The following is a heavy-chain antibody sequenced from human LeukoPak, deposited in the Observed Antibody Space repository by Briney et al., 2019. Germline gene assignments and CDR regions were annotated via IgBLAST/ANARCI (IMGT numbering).Heavy chain of an antibody. CDR2: IKQDGSEK. V-gene: IGHV3-7*01. Sequence: QPGGSLRLSCAASGFTFSNYWMTWVRQAPGKGLEWVANIKQDGSEKYYVDSVKGRFTISRDNAKNSLYLQMNSLRAEDTAVYYCARDFHRRLYDSSGYYLYWGQGTLVTVSS. J-gene: IGHJ4*02. D-gene: IGHD3-22*01. CDR1: GFTFSNYW. CDR3: ARDFHRRLYDSSGYYLY.